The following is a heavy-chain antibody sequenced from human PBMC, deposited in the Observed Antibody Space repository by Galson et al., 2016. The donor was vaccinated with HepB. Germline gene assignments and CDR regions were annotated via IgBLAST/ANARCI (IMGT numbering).Heavy chain of an antibody. D-gene: IGHD4-17*01. V-gene: IGHV3-30-3*01. CDR2: ISYDGSNK. J-gene: IGHJ5*02. CDR3: ARGPLTVNTYCCWFDP. CDR1: GFSLDRYA. Sequence: SLRLSCAVSGFSLDRYAMHWVRQAPGKGLEWVAVISYDGSNKYYADHVKGRFTISRDNSKNTPYLQMNSLRAEDTAVYYCARGPLTVNTYCCWFDPWGQGTLVTVSS.